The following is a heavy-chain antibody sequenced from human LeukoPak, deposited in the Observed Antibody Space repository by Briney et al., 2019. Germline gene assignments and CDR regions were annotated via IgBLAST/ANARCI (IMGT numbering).Heavy chain of an antibody. CDR3: AKDPNGDYVGAFDS. CDR2: ITGSGADT. J-gene: IGHJ3*02. D-gene: IGHD4-17*01. V-gene: IGHV3-23*01. CDR1: GFTFSNYA. Sequence: GGSLRLSCAASGFTFSNYALIWVRQAPERGLQWVSAITGSGADTYYADSVKGRFTISRDNSKNTLYLQMNGLRAEDTAIYYCAKDPNGDYVGAFDSWGQGTMVTVS.